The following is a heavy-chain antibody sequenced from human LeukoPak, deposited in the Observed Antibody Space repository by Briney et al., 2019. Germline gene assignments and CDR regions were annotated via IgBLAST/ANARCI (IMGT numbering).Heavy chain of an antibody. CDR1: GYTFSNYG. V-gene: IGHV1-18*01. Sequence: ASVKVSCKASGYTFSNYGIAWVRQAPGQGLEWMGWISVYNGYTNYAQMFQGRVTMTTDTSTSTAFMELRSLTSDDTAVYYCARRRDGYNFSNYWGHGTLVTVSS. J-gene: IGHJ4*01. CDR2: ISVYNGYT. D-gene: IGHD5-12*01. CDR3: ARRRDGYNFSNY.